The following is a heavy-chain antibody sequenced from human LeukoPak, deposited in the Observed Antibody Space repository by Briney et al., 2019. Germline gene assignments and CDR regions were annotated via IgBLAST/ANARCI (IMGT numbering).Heavy chain of an antibody. V-gene: IGHV3-48*01. J-gene: IGHJ5*02. D-gene: IGHD2-2*01. CDR3: AKTVEYQLQFNRCCWFDP. CDR1: GFTFSSYS. CDR2: ISSSSSTI. Sequence: PGGSLRLSCAASGFTFSSYSMNWVRQAPGKGLEWVSYISSSSSTIYYADSVKGRFTISRDNAKNSLYLQMNSLRAEDTAVYYCAKTVEYQLQFNRCCWFDPWGQGTLVTVSS.